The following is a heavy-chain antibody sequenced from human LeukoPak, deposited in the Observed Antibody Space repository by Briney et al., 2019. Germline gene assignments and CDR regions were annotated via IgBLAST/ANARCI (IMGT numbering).Heavy chain of an antibody. CDR2: ISDSGGST. CDR1: GFTFSSYA. V-gene: IGHV3-23*01. Sequence: GGSLRLSCAASGFTFSSYAMSWVRQAPGKGLEWVSSISDSGGSTYYSDSVKGRFTISRDNSKNTMYLQMNSLRVEDTAVYYCAKPMYSSGWHLPFGCWGQGTLVTVSS. D-gene: IGHD6-19*01. CDR3: AKPMYSSGWHLPFGC. J-gene: IGHJ4*02.